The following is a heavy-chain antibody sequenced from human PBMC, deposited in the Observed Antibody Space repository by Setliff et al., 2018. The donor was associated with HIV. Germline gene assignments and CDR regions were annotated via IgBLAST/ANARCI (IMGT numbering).Heavy chain of an antibody. CDR3: ARTYSSNWYIDY. J-gene: IGHJ4*02. V-gene: IGHV4-39*07. Sequence: SETLSLTCTVSGGSISSYYWGWIRQPPGKGLEWLGSFYYSGSTYYNPSLQSRVTISVDSSKNQFSLKLSSVTAADTAIYYCARTYSSNWYIDYWGQGTLVTVSS. CDR1: GGSISSYY. CDR2: FYYSGST. D-gene: IGHD6-13*01.